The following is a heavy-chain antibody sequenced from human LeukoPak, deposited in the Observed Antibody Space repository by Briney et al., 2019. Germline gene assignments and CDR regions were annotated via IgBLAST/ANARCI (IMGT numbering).Heavy chain of an antibody. J-gene: IGHJ4*02. CDR3: ARRSSGWRLDY. V-gene: IGHV3-21*01. D-gene: IGHD6-19*01. Sequence: GGSLRLSCAASGFAFSKYSMIWVRQAPGKGLEWVSSISSSSSSKYYADSVKGRFTTSRDNAKNSLYLQMNSLRAEDTAVYYCARRSSGWRLDYWGQGTLVTVSS. CDR1: GFAFSKYS. CDR2: ISSSSSSK.